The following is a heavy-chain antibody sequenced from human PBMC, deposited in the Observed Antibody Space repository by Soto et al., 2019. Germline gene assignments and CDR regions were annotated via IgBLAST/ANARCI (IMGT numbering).Heavy chain of an antibody. CDR1: GYTFTNYA. CDR2: INAGNGNT. V-gene: IGHV1-3*01. Sequence: GASVKVSCKASGYTFTNYAMHWVRQAPGQRLEWMGWINAGNGNTKYSQKFQGRVTITRDTSTSTAYMELRSLRSDDTAVYYCARDGGDIVLVPAANNDYWGQGTLVTVSS. CDR3: ARDGGDIVLVPAANNDY. D-gene: IGHD2-2*01. J-gene: IGHJ4*02.